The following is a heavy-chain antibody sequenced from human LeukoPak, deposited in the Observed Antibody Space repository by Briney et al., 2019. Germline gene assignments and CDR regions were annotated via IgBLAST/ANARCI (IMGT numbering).Heavy chain of an antibody. Sequence: GGSLRLSCAASGLTGSHNYVSWVRQAPGKGLEWVSAIHTSGDTCYADSVKGRFTISRDTSKNTLYVQMNSLRDEDTAVYYCAKDQRWESPHYLDSWGQGTLVTVSS. CDR1: GLTGSHNY. D-gene: IGHD1-26*01. V-gene: IGHV3-53*01. J-gene: IGHJ4*02. CDR3: AKDQRWESPHYLDS. CDR2: IHTSGDT.